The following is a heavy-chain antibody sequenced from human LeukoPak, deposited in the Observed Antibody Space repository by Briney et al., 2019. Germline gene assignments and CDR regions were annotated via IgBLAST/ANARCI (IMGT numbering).Heavy chain of an antibody. CDR3: ARGYCSSGSCYHGAY. V-gene: IGHV4-61*02. D-gene: IGHD2-2*01. CDR1: GDSISSDGYY. CDR2: IYTSGST. Sequence: PSQTLSLTCTVSGDSISSDGYYWSWSRQPAGKGLEWIGRIYTSGSTNYNPSLKRRVTMSLDTSKNQSSLKLSSVTAGDTAIYYCARGYCSSGSCYHGAYWGQGTLVTVSS. J-gene: IGHJ4*02.